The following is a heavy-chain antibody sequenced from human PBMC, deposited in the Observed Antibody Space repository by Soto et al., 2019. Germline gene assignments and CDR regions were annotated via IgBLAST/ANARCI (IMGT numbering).Heavy chain of an antibody. CDR3: ARSLLQGDF. V-gene: IGHV1-46*01. D-gene: IGHD2-21*01. J-gene: IGHJ4*02. CDR2: INPNGGTT. CDR1: GYIFIHYY. Sequence: QVQLVQSGAEVKKPGASVKVSCKASGYIFIHYYIHWVRQAPGQVLEWMAIINPNGGTTNYAQKFHGRVAVTSDTSPSTFSMELNSLGSDDTAVYFCARSLLQGDFWGQGTLVTDSS.